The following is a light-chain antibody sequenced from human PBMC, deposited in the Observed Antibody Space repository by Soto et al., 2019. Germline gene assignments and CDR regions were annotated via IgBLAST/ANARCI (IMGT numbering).Light chain of an antibody. CDR3: QQYNSYWT. J-gene: IGKJ1*01. V-gene: IGKV3-15*01. Sequence: EIVLTQSPVTLSVSPGERATLSCRASQSVSNNLAWYQQKPGQAPRLLIHGASTRATGIPARFSGSGSGTEFTLTISSLQPDDFATYYCQQYNSYWTFGQGTKVDIK. CDR2: GAS. CDR1: QSVSNN.